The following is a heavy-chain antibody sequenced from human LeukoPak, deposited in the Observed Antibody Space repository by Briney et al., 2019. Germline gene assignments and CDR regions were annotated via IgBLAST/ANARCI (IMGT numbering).Heavy chain of an antibody. D-gene: IGHD6-13*01. CDR2: ISAYNGNT. Sequence: ASVKVSCKASGYTFTSYGISWVRQAPGQGLEWMGWISAYNGNTNFAQKLQGRVTMTTDTSTSTAYMELRSLRSDDTAVYYCARSLGPAAGTGSYTRIDLDYWGQGTLVTVSS. CDR1: GYTFTSYG. J-gene: IGHJ4*02. V-gene: IGHV1-18*01. CDR3: ARSLGPAAGTGSYTRIDLDY.